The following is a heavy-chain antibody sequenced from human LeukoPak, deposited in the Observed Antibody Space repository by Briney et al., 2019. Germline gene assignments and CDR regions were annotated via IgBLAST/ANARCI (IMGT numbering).Heavy chain of an antibody. CDR2: TSSYNGNT. Sequence: ASVKVSCKASGYTFVTYGISWVRQAPGQGLEWMGRTSSYNGNTEYAQKFQGRVTMTTDTSTSTAYMQVRSLRSDDTAVYYCARDYYGSGSYYDMDAFDIWGQGTMVTVSS. D-gene: IGHD3-10*01. CDR1: GYTFVTYG. CDR3: ARDYYGSGSYYDMDAFDI. V-gene: IGHV1-18*04. J-gene: IGHJ3*02.